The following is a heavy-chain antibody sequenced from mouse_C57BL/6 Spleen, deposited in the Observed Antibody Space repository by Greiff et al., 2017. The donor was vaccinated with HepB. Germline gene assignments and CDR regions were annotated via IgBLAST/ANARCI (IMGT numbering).Heavy chain of an antibody. V-gene: IGHV7-3*01. CDR2: IRNKANGYTT. Sequence: EVQLVESGGGLVQPGGSLSLSCAASGFTFTDYYMSWVRQPPGKALEWLGFIRNKANGYTTEYSASVKGRFTISRDNSQSILYLQMNALRAEDSATYYCAREALCTAMDYWGQGTSVTVSS. CDR1: GFTFTDYY. J-gene: IGHJ4*01. CDR3: AREALCTAMDY. D-gene: IGHD6-5*01.